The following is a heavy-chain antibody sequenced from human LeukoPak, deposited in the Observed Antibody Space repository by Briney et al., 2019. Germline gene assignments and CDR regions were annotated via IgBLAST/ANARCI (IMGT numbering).Heavy chain of an antibody. CDR1: GYTFTSYG. CDR3: ARDILTGYYDY. CDR2: ISAYNGNT. V-gene: IGHV1-18*01. Sequence: ASVTVSCTASGYTFTSYGISWVRQAPGQGLEWMGWISAYNGNTNYAQKLQGRVTMTTDTSTSTAYMELRSLRSDDTAVYYCARDILTGYYDYWGQGTLVTVSS. J-gene: IGHJ4*02. D-gene: IGHD3-9*01.